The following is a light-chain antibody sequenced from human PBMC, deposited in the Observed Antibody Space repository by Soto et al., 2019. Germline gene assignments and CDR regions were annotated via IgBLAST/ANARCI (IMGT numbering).Light chain of an antibody. V-gene: IGKV1-5*03. Sequence: DIQMTQSPSTLSASVGDRVTITCRASQSISGWLAWYQQKPGKAPKLLIYKASSLESGVPSRFSGSGSGTELTLTISSLQPDDFATYYCQQYNSYSWTFCQGTKVEIK. CDR2: KAS. CDR3: QQYNSYSWT. CDR1: QSISGW. J-gene: IGKJ1*01.